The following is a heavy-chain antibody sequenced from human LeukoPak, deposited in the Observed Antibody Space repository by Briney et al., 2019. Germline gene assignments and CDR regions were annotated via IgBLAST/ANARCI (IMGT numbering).Heavy chain of an antibody. Sequence: GGSLRLSCAASGFTFSSYAMHWVRQAPGKGLEWVAVIWYDGSNKYYADSVKGRFTISRDNSKNTLYLQMNSLRAEDTAVYYCASEGYCSSTSCPFDYWGQGTLVTVSS. D-gene: IGHD2-2*01. V-gene: IGHV3-33*08. CDR2: IWYDGSNK. J-gene: IGHJ4*02. CDR1: GFTFSSYA. CDR3: ASEGYCSSTSCPFDY.